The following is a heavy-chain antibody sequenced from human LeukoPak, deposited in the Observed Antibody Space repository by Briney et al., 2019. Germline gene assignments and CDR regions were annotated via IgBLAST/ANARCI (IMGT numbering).Heavy chain of an antibody. J-gene: IGHJ4*02. D-gene: IGHD2-21*01. CDR1: GGSISSSSYY. CDR3: ARDRAYEPDC. Sequence: SETLSLTCTVSGGSISSSSYYWGWIRQPPGKGLEWIGSIYYSGSTYYNPSLKSRVTISVDTSKNQFSLKLSSVTAADTAVYYCARDRAYEPDCWGQGTLVIVSS. CDR2: IYYSGST. V-gene: IGHV4-39*02.